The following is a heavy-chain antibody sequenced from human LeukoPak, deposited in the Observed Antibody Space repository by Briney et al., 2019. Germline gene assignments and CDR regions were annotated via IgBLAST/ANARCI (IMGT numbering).Heavy chain of an antibody. V-gene: IGHV3-21*01. CDR3: ATDDYGAFDY. CDR1: GFTFSTYR. D-gene: IGHD4/OR15-4a*01. CDR2: ISSSSSYI. J-gene: IGHJ4*02. Sequence: GGSLRLSCAASGFTFSTYRMNWVRQIPGKGLEWVSSISSSSSYIYYADSVKGRFTISRDNAKNSLFLQMHSLRAEDTAVYYCATDDYGAFDYWGQGTLVTVSS.